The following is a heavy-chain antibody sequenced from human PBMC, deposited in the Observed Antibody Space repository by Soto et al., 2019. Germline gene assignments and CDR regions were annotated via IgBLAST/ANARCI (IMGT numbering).Heavy chain of an antibody. V-gene: IGHV3-33*01. CDR1: GFTFSSYG. CDR3: ARGWFQVVVVAAIEH. J-gene: IGHJ5*02. Sequence: QVQLVESGGGVVQPGRSLRLSCAASGFTFSSYGMHWVRQAPGKGLEWLAVIWYDGNNKQYADSVRGRFSISRDNSKNTLYLEMNSLRVEDTAVYYCARGWFQVVVVAAIEHWGQGIPVTVSP. CDR2: IWYDGNNK. D-gene: IGHD2-15*01.